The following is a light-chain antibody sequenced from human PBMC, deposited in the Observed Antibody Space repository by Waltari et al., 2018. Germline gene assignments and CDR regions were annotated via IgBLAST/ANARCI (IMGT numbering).Light chain of an antibody. J-gene: IGKJ4*01. V-gene: IGKV1-9*01. CDR1: QSINTY. CDR2: AAS. Sequence: DIQLTQSPSFLSASLGDRVTITCRASQSINTYLAWFQQKPGQAPNLLIYAASTLQSGIPSRFRGSGSGTEFTLTIRSLQPEDVATYYCQQVNSYPLTFGGGTTVEIK. CDR3: QQVNSYPLT.